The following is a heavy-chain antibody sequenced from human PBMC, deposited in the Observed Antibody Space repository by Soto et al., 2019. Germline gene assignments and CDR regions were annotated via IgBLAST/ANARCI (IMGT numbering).Heavy chain of an antibody. Sequence: SETLSLTCTVSGGSISSGDYYWSWIRQPPGKGLGWIGYIYYSGSTYYNPSLKSRVTISVDTSKNQFSLKLSSVTAADTAVYYCARDPRYDFWSGPFFWGQGTLVTVSS. CDR3: ARDPRYDFWSGPFF. J-gene: IGHJ4*02. CDR2: IYYSGST. D-gene: IGHD3-3*01. CDR1: GGSISSGDYY. V-gene: IGHV4-30-4*01.